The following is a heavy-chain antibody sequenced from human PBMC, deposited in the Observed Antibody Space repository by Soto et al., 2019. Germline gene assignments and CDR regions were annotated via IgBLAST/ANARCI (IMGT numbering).Heavy chain of an antibody. CDR2: IVPIFGA. CDR1: GGTFSNYG. J-gene: IGHJ6*02. CDR3: ARGGSDYEGSGYYQGHV. D-gene: IGHD3-22*01. V-gene: IGHV1-69*12. Sequence: QVQLVQSGAEVKKPGSSVKVSCKSSGGTFSNYGFSWVRQAPGQGLECMGVIVPIFGAEHPQKFQGRVTMDGDEATNQVVMELRGLRFGDTAVYYCARGGSDYEGSGYYQGHVWGQGTTVTVSS.